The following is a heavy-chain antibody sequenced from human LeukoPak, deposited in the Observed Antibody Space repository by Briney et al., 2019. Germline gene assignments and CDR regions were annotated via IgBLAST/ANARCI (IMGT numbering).Heavy chain of an antibody. Sequence: SETLSLTCAVSGYSLGKNYYWGWIRQRPGKGLEWIGRIYGTGSTSYNPSLMNRVTMSVDTSKNHFSLKLTSVTAADTAVYYCARYDSRGSASTRFDYWGQGILVTISS. CDR2: IYGTGST. CDR1: GYSLGKNYY. V-gene: IGHV4-38-2*01. D-gene: IGHD3-16*01. J-gene: IGHJ4*02. CDR3: ARYDSRGSASTRFDY.